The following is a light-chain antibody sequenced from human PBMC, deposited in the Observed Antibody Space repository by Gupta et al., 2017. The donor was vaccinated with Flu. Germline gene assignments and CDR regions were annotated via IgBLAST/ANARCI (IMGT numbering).Light chain of an antibody. CDR2: GEN. J-gene: IGLJ3*02. CDR1: SLRSYY. Sequence: SSELPQDPAVSVALGQTVRITCQGDSLRSYYASWYRQTPGQAPVLVIYGENKRPSGIPDRFSGSRSGNTASLTITGAQAEDEADYYGNSRDSSGNHLWVFGGGTKLTVL. V-gene: IGLV3-19*01. CDR3: NSRDSSGNHLWV.